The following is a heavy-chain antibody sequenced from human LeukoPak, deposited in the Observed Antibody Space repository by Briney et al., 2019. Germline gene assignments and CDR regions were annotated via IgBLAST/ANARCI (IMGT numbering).Heavy chain of an antibody. J-gene: IGHJ4*02. CDR2: ISSSSSYI. Sequence: GGSLRLSCAASGFTFSSYSMNWVRQAPGKGLEWVSSISSSSSYIYYADSVKGRFTISRDNAKNSLYQQMNSLRAEDTAVYYCARGTGRWEPPGLDYWGQGTLVTVSS. CDR1: GFTFSSYS. D-gene: IGHD1-26*01. V-gene: IGHV3-21*01. CDR3: ARGTGRWEPPGLDY.